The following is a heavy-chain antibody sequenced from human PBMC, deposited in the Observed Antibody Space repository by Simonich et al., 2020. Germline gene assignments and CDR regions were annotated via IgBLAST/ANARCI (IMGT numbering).Heavy chain of an antibody. CDR1: GFTFSSYA. CDR3: AKDRGERITMIVVVIDAFDI. CDR2: ISGSGGST. V-gene: IGHV3-23*01. J-gene: IGHJ3*02. D-gene: IGHD3-22*01. Sequence: GGGLVQPGGSLRLSCAASGFTFSSYAMSWVRQAPGKGLEWVSAISGSGGSTYYADSVKGRFTISRENSKNTRYLQMNSLRAEETAGYDCAKDRGERITMIVVVIDAFDIWGQGTMVTVSS.